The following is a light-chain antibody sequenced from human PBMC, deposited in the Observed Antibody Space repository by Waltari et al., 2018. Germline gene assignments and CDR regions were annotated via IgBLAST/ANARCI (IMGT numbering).Light chain of an antibody. J-gene: IGLJ1*01. CDR3: CSYAGSKTYV. Sequence: QSALTQPASVSGSPGQSISLSCSGTNSDIGNFNLVSWYQRHPDKAPKLIIYEVNKRPSVVSHRFSGSKSGNTASLTISGLQAEDEADYYCCSYAGSKTYVFGPGTKVTVL. CDR1: NSDIGNFNL. V-gene: IGLV2-23*02. CDR2: EVN.